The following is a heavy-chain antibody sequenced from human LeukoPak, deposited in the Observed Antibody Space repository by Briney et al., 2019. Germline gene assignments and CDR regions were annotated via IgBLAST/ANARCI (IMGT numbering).Heavy chain of an antibody. CDR2: ISSSVSTI. Sequence: GGSLRLSCAASGFTFSSYAMSWVRQAPGKGLEWVSYISSSVSTIYYADSVKGRFTISRDNARKSLYLQMNSLRADDTAVYYCARDLLAVAGSVTAYWGQGTLVTVSS. CDR3: ARDLLAVAGSVTAY. J-gene: IGHJ4*02. V-gene: IGHV3-48*04. D-gene: IGHD6-19*01. CDR1: GFTFSSYA.